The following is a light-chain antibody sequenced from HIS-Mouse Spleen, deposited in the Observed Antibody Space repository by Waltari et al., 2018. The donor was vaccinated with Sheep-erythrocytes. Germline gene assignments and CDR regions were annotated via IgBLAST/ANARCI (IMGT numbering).Light chain of an antibody. CDR1: QSISSY. CDR3: QQSYSTPPLT. Sequence: DIQMTQSPSSLSASVGDRVTITCRASQSISSYLNWYQQKPRKAPKLLIYAASSLQSGVPSRFSGSGSGTDFTLTISSLQPEDFATYYCQQSYSTPPLTFGGGTK. CDR2: AAS. V-gene: IGKV1-39*01. J-gene: IGKJ4*01.